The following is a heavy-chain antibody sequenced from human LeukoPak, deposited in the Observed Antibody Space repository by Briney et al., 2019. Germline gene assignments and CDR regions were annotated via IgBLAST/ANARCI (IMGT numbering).Heavy chain of an antibody. Sequence: SETLSLTCTVSGGSISSGDYYWSWIRQPPGKGLEWIGYIYYSGSTYYNPSLKSRVTISVDTSKNQFSLKLSSVTAADTAVYYCARLRARGYSYVVNGMDVWGQGTTDTVSS. J-gene: IGHJ6*02. V-gene: IGHV4-30-4*08. CDR2: IYYSGST. CDR3: ARLRARGYSYVVNGMDV. D-gene: IGHD5-18*01. CDR1: GGSISSGDYY.